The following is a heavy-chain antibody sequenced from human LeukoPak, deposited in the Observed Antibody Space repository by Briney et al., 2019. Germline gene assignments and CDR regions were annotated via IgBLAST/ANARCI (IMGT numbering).Heavy chain of an antibody. Sequence: PSETLSLTCAVYGGSFRNYYWSWIRQPPGKGLEWIGYVYHTGNTKYNPSLESRATISIDTSKNQFSLKLSSVTAADSAVYYCAKSDGSGSYFDYWGQGTLVTVS. J-gene: IGHJ4*02. D-gene: IGHD3-10*01. CDR1: GGSFRNYY. CDR2: VYHTGNT. V-gene: IGHV4-59*03. CDR3: AKSDGSGSYFDY.